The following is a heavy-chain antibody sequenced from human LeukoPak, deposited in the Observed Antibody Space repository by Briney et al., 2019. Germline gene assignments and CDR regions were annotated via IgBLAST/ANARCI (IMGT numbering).Heavy chain of an antibody. D-gene: IGHD5-18*01. V-gene: IGHV4-59*01. Sequence: SETLSLTCTVSGGSISSYYWSWIRQPPGKGLEWIGYIYYSGSTNYNPSLKSRVTISVDTSKNQFSLKLSSVTAADTAVYYCAGYSYGHPPLDYWGQGTLVTVSS. CDR1: GGSISSYY. CDR3: AGYSYGHPPLDY. CDR2: IYYSGST. J-gene: IGHJ4*02.